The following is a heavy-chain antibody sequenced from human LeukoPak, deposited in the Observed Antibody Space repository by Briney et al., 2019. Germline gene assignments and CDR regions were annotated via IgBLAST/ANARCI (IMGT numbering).Heavy chain of an antibody. D-gene: IGHD2-8*01. CDR3: ATIAPALYD. J-gene: IGHJ4*02. V-gene: IGHV3-7*01. CDR1: GFRFSYYW. CDR2: IKGDGSQK. Sequence: GGSLRLSCAASGFRFSYYWMSWVRQAPGKGLIWVASIKGDGSQKYYLDSIKGRFTISRDNAKNSLYLEMNNMRAEDTAVYYCATIAPALYDWGQGTLVTVSS.